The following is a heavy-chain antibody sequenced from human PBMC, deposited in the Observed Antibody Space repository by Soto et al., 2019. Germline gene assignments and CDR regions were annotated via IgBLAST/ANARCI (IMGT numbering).Heavy chain of an antibody. D-gene: IGHD1-26*01. CDR1: GFTFSDYY. CDR3: ARTVGATRSPYYYGMDV. J-gene: IGHJ6*02. CDR2: ISSSSSYT. Sequence: QVQLVESGGGLVKPGGSLRLSCAASGFTFSDYYMSWIRQAPGKGLEWVSYISSSSSYTNYADSVKGRFTISRDNAKNSLYLQMNSLRAEDTAVYYCARTVGATRSPYYYGMDVWGQGTTVTGSS. V-gene: IGHV3-11*06.